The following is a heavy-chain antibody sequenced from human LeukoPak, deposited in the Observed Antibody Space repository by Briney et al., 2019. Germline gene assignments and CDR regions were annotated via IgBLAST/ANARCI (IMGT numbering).Heavy chain of an antibody. CDR2: ISGSGGST. CDR1: GFPFSHYA. D-gene: IGHD3-9*01. Sequence: GGSLRLSCAASGFPFSHYAMSWVRQAPGKGLEWVSAISGSGGSTYYADSVKGRFTISRDNSKNTLYLQMNSLRAEDTAVYYCAKDLLRYFDWLLTVRAFDIWGQGTMVTVSS. J-gene: IGHJ3*02. V-gene: IGHV3-23*01. CDR3: AKDLLRYFDWLLTVRAFDI.